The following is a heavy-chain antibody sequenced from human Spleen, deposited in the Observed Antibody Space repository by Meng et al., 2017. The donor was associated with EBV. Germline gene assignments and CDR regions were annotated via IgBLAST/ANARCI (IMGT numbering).Heavy chain of an antibody. CDR1: MFSLSNGGEG. CDR2: IYWNDDK. CDR3: AHRPVGFLSGYYDY. D-gene: IGHD3-3*01. J-gene: IGHJ4*02. V-gene: IGHV2-5*01. Sequence: ESGPPLVKTTQNLMLTRTFCMFSLSNGGEGVGWIRQPPGKALEWLALIYWNDDKRSSPSLQSRLTITKDTSKNQVVLTMTNMDPEDTATYYCAHRPVGFLSGYYDYWGQGILVTVSS.